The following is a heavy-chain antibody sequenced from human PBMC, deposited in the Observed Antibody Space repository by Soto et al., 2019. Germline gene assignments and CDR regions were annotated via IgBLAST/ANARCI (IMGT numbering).Heavy chain of an antibody. Sequence: PSETLSLTCAVYGGSFSGHYWSWIRQTPGKGLEWTGEINQSGSTNYNPSLKSRVTISIDTSKNQFSLKLSSVTAADTAVYYCARGGLELGNFHFDYWGQGTLVTVSS. J-gene: IGHJ4*02. CDR3: ARGGLELGNFHFDY. CDR2: INQSGST. V-gene: IGHV4-34*01. D-gene: IGHD1-7*01. CDR1: GGSFSGHY.